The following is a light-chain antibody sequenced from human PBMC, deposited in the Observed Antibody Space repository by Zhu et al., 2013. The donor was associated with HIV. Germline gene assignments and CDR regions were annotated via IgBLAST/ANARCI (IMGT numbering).Light chain of an antibody. CDR1: QSVSNY. CDR2: GTY. Sequence: EIVLTQSPGTLSLSPGERATLSCRASQSVSNYLAWYQQKPGQTPRLLIYGTYNRATGIPDRFSGSGSGTDFTLTISRLEPEDFAVYYCQQYSSSPLTFGGGTKVEIK. J-gene: IGKJ4*01. CDR3: QQYSSSPLT. V-gene: IGKV3-20*01.